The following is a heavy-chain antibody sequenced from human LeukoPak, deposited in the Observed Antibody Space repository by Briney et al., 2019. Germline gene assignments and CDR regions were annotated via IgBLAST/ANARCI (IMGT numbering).Heavy chain of an antibody. CDR1: GDSINNFY. V-gene: IGHV4-4*07. CDR2: IYSSGST. CDR3: ARIRYGLHYYQYIYV. Sequence: SETLSLTCTVSGDSINNFYWSWIRQPAGKGLEWIGRIYSSGSTNYNPSLKSRVTISVDTSKNQFSLKLSSVTAADTTVYYCARIRYGLHYYQYIYVWGKGNRV. D-gene: IGHD3-22*01. J-gene: IGHJ6*03.